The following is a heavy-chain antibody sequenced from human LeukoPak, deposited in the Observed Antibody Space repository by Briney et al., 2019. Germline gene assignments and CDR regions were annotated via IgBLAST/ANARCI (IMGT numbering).Heavy chain of an antibody. J-gene: IGHJ4*02. V-gene: IGHV3-7*01. CDR3: ARMLRYFDY. Sequence: PGGSLRLSXAVSGFTFSSYWMSWVRQAPGKGLEWVANIKQDGSEKYYVDSVKGRFTISRDNAKNSLYLQMNSLRAEDTAVYYCARMLRYFDYWGQGTLVTVSS. CDR1: GFTFSSYW. D-gene: IGHD3-10*02. CDR2: IKQDGSEK.